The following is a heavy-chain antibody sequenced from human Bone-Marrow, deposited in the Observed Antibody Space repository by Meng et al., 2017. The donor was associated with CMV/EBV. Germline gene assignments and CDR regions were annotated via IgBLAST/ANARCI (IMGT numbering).Heavy chain of an antibody. Sequence: GESLKISCAASGFTFRSYAMSWVRQAPGKGLEWVSGISGSGGGSTDYEDPVKGRFTISRDNSTTTPYLPMNSLRAEDTAVYYCARVGEGSGSSLLDAFDIWGQGTMVTVSS. D-gene: IGHD3-10*01. CDR2: ISGSGGGST. V-gene: IGHV3-23*01. CDR3: ARVGEGSGSSLLDAFDI. J-gene: IGHJ3*02. CDR1: GFTFRSYA.